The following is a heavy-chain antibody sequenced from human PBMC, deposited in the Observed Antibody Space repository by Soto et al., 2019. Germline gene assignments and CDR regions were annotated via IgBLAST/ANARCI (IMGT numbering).Heavy chain of an antibody. D-gene: IGHD3-3*01. CDR2: INSDGSST. J-gene: IGHJ3*02. CDR1: GFTFSSYW. Sequence: GGSLRLSCAASGFTFSSYWMHWVRQAPGKXLVWVPRINSDGSSTSYADSVKGRFTISRDNAKNTLYLQMNSLRAEDTAVYYCARDQYDFWSGEPRHAFDIWGQGTMVTVSS. V-gene: IGHV3-74*01. CDR3: ARDQYDFWSGEPRHAFDI.